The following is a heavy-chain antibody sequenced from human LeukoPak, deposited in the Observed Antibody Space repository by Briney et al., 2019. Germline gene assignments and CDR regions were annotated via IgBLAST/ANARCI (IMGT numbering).Heavy chain of an antibody. Sequence: GGSLRLSWAASGFTVSSYWMGWVRQAGGKGREWVANIKKDGSEKYYVDSVKGRFTISRDNAKTSLYLQMNSLRAEDTAVYYCARHLSGVTGYTYGRGIDYWGQGTLVTVSS. J-gene: IGHJ4*02. CDR1: GFTVSSYW. V-gene: IGHV3-7*01. D-gene: IGHD5-18*01. CDR2: IKKDGSEK. CDR3: ARHLSGVTGYTYGRGIDY.